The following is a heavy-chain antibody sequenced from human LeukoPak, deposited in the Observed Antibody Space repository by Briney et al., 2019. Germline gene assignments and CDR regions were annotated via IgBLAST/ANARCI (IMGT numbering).Heavy chain of an antibody. Sequence: SETLSLTCTVSGGSINTPNYYWGWIRQTPGKGLEWIGSIYYSGSTYYNPSLKNRVTISVDTSKNQFSLKLSSVTAADTAVYYCARDRSAARSKQSDAFDIWGQGTMVTVSS. D-gene: IGHD6-6*01. CDR1: GGSINTPNYY. CDR2: IYYSGST. V-gene: IGHV4-39*07. J-gene: IGHJ3*02. CDR3: ARDRSAARSKQSDAFDI.